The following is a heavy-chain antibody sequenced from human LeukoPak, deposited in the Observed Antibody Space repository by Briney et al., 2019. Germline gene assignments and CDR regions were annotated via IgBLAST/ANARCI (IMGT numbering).Heavy chain of an antibody. Sequence: GGSLRLSCAASGFTFSDYYMSWIRQAPGKGLEWVSYISSSGSKIYYADSVKGRFTTSRDNAKKSLYLQMNSLRDEDTAVYYCARESVAGTNFEYWGQGTLVTVSS. CDR3: ARESVAGTNFEY. CDR2: ISSSGSKI. V-gene: IGHV3-11*01. D-gene: IGHD6-19*01. CDR1: GFTFSDYY. J-gene: IGHJ4*02.